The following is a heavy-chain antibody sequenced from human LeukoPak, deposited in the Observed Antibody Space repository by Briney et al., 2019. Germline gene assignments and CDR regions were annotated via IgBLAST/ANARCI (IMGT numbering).Heavy chain of an antibody. Sequence: GGSLRLSCAASGFTFSDYSVHWVRQAPGKGLEWVSSITSSRIYIYYADSVKGRFTISRDNAKNSLYLQMNSLRAEDTAVYYCARDGSRGNLVTAPDFWGQGTLVTVSS. CDR3: ARDGSRGNLVTAPDF. D-gene: IGHD2-21*02. CDR1: GFTFSDYS. CDR2: ITSSRIYI. V-gene: IGHV3-21*01. J-gene: IGHJ4*02.